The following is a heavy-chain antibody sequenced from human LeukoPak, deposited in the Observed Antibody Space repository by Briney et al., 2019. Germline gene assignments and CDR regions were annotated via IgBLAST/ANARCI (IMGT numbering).Heavy chain of an antibody. CDR3: VRDLVWDTGRVDY. CDR2: IKEDGSEK. CDR1: GFTFSSHW. Sequence: PGRSLRLSCAASGFTFSSHWMSWVRQAPRKGLEWLANIKEDGSEKYYVDSVKGRFTISRDNAKNSLFLQMNSLRDEDTATYYCVRDLVWDTGRVDYWGQGTLVTDSS. V-gene: IGHV3-7*01. D-gene: IGHD3/OR15-3a*01. J-gene: IGHJ4*02.